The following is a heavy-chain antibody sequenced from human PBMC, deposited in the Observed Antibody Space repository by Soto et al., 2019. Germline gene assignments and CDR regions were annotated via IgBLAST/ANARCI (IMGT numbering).Heavy chain of an antibody. V-gene: IGHV1-46*01. J-gene: IGHJ4*02. D-gene: IGHD4-4*01. Sequence: ASVKVSCKSSGYTFSTYYMHWVRQAPGQGYEWMGIINPSGGSTTYAQKFQGRVTMTRDTSTTTVYMELSSLKSEDTAVYYCARYDYNGYYFDYWGQGTLVTVSS. CDR1: GYTFSTYY. CDR2: INPSGGST. CDR3: ARYDYNGYYFDY.